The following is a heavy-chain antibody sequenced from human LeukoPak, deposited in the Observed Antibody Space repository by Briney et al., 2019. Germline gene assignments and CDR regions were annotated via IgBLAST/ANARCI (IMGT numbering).Heavy chain of an antibody. J-gene: IGHJ4*02. CDR2: IKQDGSEK. D-gene: IGHD2-2*03. Sequence: TGGSLRLSCAASGFTFSSYWMIWVRQAPGKGLEWVANIKQDGSEKNYVDSVKGRFTISRDNAKNSLDLQMNSLRAEDTAVYYCAGGRTWITDSWGQGTLVTVSS. CDR1: GFTFSSYW. V-gene: IGHV3-7*04. CDR3: AGGRTWITDS.